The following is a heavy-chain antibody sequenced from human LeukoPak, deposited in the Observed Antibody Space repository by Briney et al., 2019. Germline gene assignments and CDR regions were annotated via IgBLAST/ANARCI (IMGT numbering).Heavy chain of an antibody. CDR2: IYHGGST. Sequence: PSETLSLTCAVYGGSFSGYYWSWIRQPPGKGLEWIGEIYHGGSTNYNSSLKSRVTISIDTSKNQFSLKLSSVTAADTAVYYCARRGSGSYYKRYYYYYMDVWGKGTTVTVSS. CDR3: ARRGSGSYYKRYYYYYMDV. V-gene: IGHV4-34*01. CDR1: GGSFSGYY. D-gene: IGHD3-10*01. J-gene: IGHJ6*03.